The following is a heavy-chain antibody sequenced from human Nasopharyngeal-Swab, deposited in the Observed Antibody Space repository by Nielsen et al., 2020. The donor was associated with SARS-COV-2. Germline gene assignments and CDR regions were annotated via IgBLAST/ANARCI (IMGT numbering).Heavy chain of an antibody. D-gene: IGHD5-12*01. Sequence: SETLSLTCTVSGGSISSGGYYWSWIRQHPGKGLEWIGYIYYSGSTYYNPSLKSRVTISVDTSKNQFSLKLSSVTAADTAVYYCARDARLRGYSGYAYDYWGQGTLVTFSS. CDR2: IYYSGST. CDR1: GGSISSGGYY. V-gene: IGHV4-31*03. CDR3: ARDARLRGYSGYAYDY. J-gene: IGHJ4*02.